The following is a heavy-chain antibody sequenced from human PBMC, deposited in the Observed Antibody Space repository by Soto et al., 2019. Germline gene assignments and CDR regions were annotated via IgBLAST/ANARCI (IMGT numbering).Heavy chain of an antibody. D-gene: IGHD2-2*02. J-gene: IGHJ4*02. CDR1: GYSFTSYW. CDR3: ARQGYCSNPACYSVDY. V-gene: IGHV5-51*01. CDR2: IYPGDSNT. Sequence: GGSLKISCKGSGYSFTSYWIGWVRQMPGKGLEWVGIIYPGDSNTRYSPSFQGQVTISADKSISSAYLQRSSLKASDTAMYYCARQGYCSNPACYSVDYWGQGTLVTVSS.